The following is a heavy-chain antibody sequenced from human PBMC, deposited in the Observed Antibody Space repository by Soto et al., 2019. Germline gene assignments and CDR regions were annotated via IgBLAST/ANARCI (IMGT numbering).Heavy chain of an antibody. CDR1: GFTVSSNY. J-gene: IGHJ3*02. CDR3: ARDLWLRAHDAFDI. V-gene: IGHV3-66*01. Sequence: GGSLRLSCAASGFTVSSNYMSWVRQAPGKGLEWVSVIYSGGSTYYADSVKGRFTISRDNSKNTLYLQMNSLRAEDTAVYCCARDLWLRAHDAFDIWGQGTMVTVSS. D-gene: IGHD5-12*01. CDR2: IYSGGST.